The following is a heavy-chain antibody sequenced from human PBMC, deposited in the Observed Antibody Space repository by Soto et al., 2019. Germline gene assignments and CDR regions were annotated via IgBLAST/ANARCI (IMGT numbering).Heavy chain of an antibody. CDR2: ITYDGSNK. CDR3: AKDVRGLIGIYYYYGMDV. D-gene: IGHD2-21*01. Sequence: GGSLRLSCAASGFTFSSYGMHWVRQAPGKGLEWVAVITYDGSNKYYADSVKGRFTISRDNSKNTLYLQMNSLRAEDTAVYYSAKDVRGLIGIYYYYGMDVWGQGTTVTVSS. CDR1: GFTFSSYG. J-gene: IGHJ6*02. V-gene: IGHV3-30*18.